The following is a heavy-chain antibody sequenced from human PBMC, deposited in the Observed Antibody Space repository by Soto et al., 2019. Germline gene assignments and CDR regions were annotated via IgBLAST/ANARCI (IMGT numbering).Heavy chain of an antibody. CDR2: INPNSGGT. CDR3: ARDLMITFGGVIALFD. Sequence: ASVKVSCKASGYTFTNYYMHWVRQAPGQGLEWMGWINPNSGGTNYAQKFQGRVTITADESTSTAYMELSSLRSEDTAVYYCARDLMITFGGVIALFDWGQGTLVTVSS. CDR1: GYTFTNYY. J-gene: IGHJ4*02. V-gene: IGHV1-2*02. D-gene: IGHD3-16*02.